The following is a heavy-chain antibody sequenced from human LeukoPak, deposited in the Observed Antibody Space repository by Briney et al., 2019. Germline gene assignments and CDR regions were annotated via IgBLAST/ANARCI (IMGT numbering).Heavy chain of an antibody. CDR3: ARPAGYSYGGDFDY. V-gene: IGHV1-18*01. D-gene: IGHD5-18*01. Sequence: GASVKVSCKASGYTLTSYIINWVRQAPGQGPEWMGWITPYTNNTDSAQKFQGRVTMTTDTSTSTAYMELMNLRSDDTAVYYCARPAGYSYGGDFDYWGQGTLVTVSP. J-gene: IGHJ4*02. CDR2: ITPYTNNT. CDR1: GYTLTSYI.